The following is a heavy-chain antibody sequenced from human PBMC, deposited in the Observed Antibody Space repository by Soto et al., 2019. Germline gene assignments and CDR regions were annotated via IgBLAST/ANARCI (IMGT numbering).Heavy chain of an antibody. CDR2: IIPIFGTA. CDR3: ARPDVSTYYSPWFQAFDI. Sequence: SVKVSCKASGGTFSSYAISWVRQAPGQGLEWMGGIIPIFGTANYAQKFQGRVTITADESTSTAYMELSSLRSEDTAVYYCARPDVSTYYSPWFQAFDIWGQGTMVTVSS. V-gene: IGHV1-69*13. D-gene: IGHD3-10*01. J-gene: IGHJ3*02. CDR1: GGTFSSYA.